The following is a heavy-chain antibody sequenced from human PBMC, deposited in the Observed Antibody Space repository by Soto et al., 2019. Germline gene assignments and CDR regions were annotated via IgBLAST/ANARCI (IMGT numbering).Heavy chain of an antibody. CDR3: ARDLRGDSYGLGHSAFDI. V-gene: IGHV1-18*01. D-gene: IGHD5-18*01. Sequence: QVQLVQSGAEVKKPGASVKVSCKASGYTFTSYGISWVRQAPGHGLEWMGWISAYNGNTNYAQKLQGRVTMTTDTPTRTAYMELRSLRCDDTAVYYCARDLRGDSYGLGHSAFDIWGQVTMVTVSS. J-gene: IGHJ3*02. CDR1: GYTFTSYG. CDR2: ISAYNGNT.